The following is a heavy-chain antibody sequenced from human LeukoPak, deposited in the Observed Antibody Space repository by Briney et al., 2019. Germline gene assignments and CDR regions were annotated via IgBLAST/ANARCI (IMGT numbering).Heavy chain of an antibody. Sequence: GGSLRLSCAASGFTFSSYGMHWVRQAPGKGLEWVSLIRYDGSNKYYADSVKGRFAISRDTSRNTLYLQMNSLRAEDTAVYYCAKDYYDSSGGHRFDYWGQGTLVTVSS. CDR3: AKDYYDSSGGHRFDY. CDR2: IRYDGSNK. D-gene: IGHD3-22*01. J-gene: IGHJ4*02. CDR1: GFTFSSYG. V-gene: IGHV3-30*02.